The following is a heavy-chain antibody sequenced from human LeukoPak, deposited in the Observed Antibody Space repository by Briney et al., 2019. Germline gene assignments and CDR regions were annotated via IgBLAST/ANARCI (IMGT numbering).Heavy chain of an antibody. J-gene: IGHJ3*02. V-gene: IGHV1-46*01. Sequence: ASVKVSCKASGYTFTSYYMHWVRQAPGQGLEWMGIINPSGGSTSYAQKFQGRVTITADKSTSTAYMELSSLRSEDTAVYYCARAGGILGAFDIWGQGTMVTVSS. D-gene: IGHD3-16*01. CDR2: INPSGGST. CDR1: GYTFTSYY. CDR3: ARAGGILGAFDI.